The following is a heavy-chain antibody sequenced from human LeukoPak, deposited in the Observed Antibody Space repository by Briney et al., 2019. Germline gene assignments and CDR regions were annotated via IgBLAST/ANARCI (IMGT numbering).Heavy chain of an antibody. D-gene: IGHD6-19*01. V-gene: IGHV4-4*07. J-gene: IGHJ4*02. Sequence: NPSETLSLTCTVSGGSIGSYYWSWMRQFAGNGLEWIGRIYNSGTTHYNPSLKSRVTISVDTSKNQISLKLTSVTAADTAVYFCAKYGNSGWVIDNWGQGTLVTVSS. CDR1: GGSIGSYY. CDR2: IYNSGTT. CDR3: AKYGNSGWVIDN.